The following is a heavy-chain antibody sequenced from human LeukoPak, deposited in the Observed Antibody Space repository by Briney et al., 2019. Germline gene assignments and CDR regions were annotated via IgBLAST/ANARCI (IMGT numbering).Heavy chain of an antibody. CDR2: IKSKTDGGTT. V-gene: IGHV3-15*01. Sequence: GGSLRLSCAASGFTFSSAWMSWVRQAPGKGLEWVGRIKSKTDGGTTDYAAPVKGRFTISRDDSKNTLYLQMNSLKTEDTAVYYCTTVGIVGATRCDYWGQGTLVTVSS. CDR1: GFTFSSAW. D-gene: IGHD1-26*01. CDR3: TTVGIVGATRCDY. J-gene: IGHJ4*02.